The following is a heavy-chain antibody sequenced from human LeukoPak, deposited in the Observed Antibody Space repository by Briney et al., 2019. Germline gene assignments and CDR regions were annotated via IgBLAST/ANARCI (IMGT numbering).Heavy chain of an antibody. CDR1: GYAFTTYD. Sequence: RASVKVSCKASGYAFTTYDINWVRQATGQGLEWLGWMNPNSGNTGYAQKFQGRVSMTRDTSISTAYMELSSLRSEDTAVYYCARNVASTGYFVYWGQGTLVTVSS. CDR2: MNPNSGNT. CDR3: ARNVASTGYFVY. J-gene: IGHJ4*02. D-gene: IGHD2-21*01. V-gene: IGHV1-8*01.